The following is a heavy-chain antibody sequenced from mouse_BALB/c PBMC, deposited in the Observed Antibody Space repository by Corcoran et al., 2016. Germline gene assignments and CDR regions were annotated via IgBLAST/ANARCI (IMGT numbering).Heavy chain of an antibody. CDR2: ISYDGSN. CDR1: GYSITSGYY. V-gene: IGHV3-6*02. J-gene: IGHJ4*01. CDR3: ARRQAMDY. Sequence: DVQLQESGSGLVKPSQSLSLTCSVTGYSITSGYYWNWIRQFPGNKLEWMGYISYDGSNNYNPSLKNRISITRDTSKNQFFLKLNSVTTEDTATYYCARRQAMDYWGQGTSVTVSS. D-gene: IGHD6-1*01.